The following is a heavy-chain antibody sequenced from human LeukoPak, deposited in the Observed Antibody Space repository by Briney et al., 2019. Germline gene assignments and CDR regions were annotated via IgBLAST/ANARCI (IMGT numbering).Heavy chain of an antibody. CDR2: ISSSSSYI. V-gene: IGHV3-21*01. CDR3: ARCTTGKTFGSLREIKKSREIDY. CDR1: GFTFSSYS. Sequence: GGSLRLSCAASGFTFSSYSMNWVRQAPGKGLEWVSSISSSSSYINYADSVRGRFTISRDNAKNSLFLQMDSLRGEDTAVYYCARCTTGKTFGSLREIKKSREIDYWGQGTLVTVSS. D-gene: IGHD1-1*01. J-gene: IGHJ4*02.